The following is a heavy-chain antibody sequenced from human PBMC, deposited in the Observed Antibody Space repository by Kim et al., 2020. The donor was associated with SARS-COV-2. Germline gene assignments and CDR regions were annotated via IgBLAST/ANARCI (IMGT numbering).Heavy chain of an antibody. D-gene: IGHD5-18*01. CDR1: GYTFTSYG. V-gene: IGHV1-18*01. Sequence: ASVKVSCKTSGYTFTSYGINWLRQAPGQGLEWLGWISGYNGETNYAQKFQGRVTVTIETSTTTAYMELRSLTSDDTAMYYCARTPPRATARGYDFWGQGTLVTVSS. CDR3: ARTPPRATARGYDF. J-gene: IGHJ4*02. CDR2: ISGYNGET.